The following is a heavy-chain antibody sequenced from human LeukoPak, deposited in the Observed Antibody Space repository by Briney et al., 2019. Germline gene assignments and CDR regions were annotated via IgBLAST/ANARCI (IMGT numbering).Heavy chain of an antibody. CDR2: ISAYNGNT. Sequence: ASVKVSCKASGYTFTSYGISWVRQAPGQGPEWMGWISAYNGNTNYAQKLQGRVTMTTDTSTSTAYMELRSLRSDDTAVYYCARDIRYFDWSTNYYFDYWGQGTLVTVSS. D-gene: IGHD3-9*01. J-gene: IGHJ4*02. CDR1: GYTFTSYG. V-gene: IGHV1-18*01. CDR3: ARDIRYFDWSTNYYFDY.